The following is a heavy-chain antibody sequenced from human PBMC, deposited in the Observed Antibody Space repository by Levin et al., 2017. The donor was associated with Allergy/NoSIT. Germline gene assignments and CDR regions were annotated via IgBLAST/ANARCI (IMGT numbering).Heavy chain of an antibody. J-gene: IGHJ4*02. CDR1: GFTFSRFW. D-gene: IGHD2-2*01. CDR3: ARGGCSSTSCLDN. CDR2: INSDGTNT. Sequence: QSGGSLRLSCAASGFTFSRFWMHWVRQAPGKGLVWVSHINSDGTNTNYADSVKGRFTISRDNTENTLYLQMDSLRAEDTSVYFCARGGCSSTSCLDNWGQGTLVTVSS. V-gene: IGHV3-74*01.